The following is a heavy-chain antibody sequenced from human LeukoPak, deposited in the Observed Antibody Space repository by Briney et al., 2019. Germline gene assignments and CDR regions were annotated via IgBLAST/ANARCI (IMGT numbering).Heavy chain of an antibody. CDR3: AREGPSYYDSSGYSKTYYFDY. V-gene: IGHV4-4*07. CDR1: GGSISSYY. D-gene: IGHD3-22*01. Sequence: PSETLSLTCTVSGGSISSYYWSWIRQPAGKGLEWIGRIYTSGSTNYNPSLKSRVTMSVDTSKNQFFLKLSSVTAADTAVYYCAREGPSYYDSSGYSKTYYFDYWGQGTLVTVSS. CDR2: IYTSGST. J-gene: IGHJ4*02.